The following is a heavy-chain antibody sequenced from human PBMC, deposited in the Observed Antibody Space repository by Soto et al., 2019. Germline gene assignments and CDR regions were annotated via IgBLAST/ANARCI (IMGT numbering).Heavy chain of an antibody. CDR1: GFTFSSYA. CDR2: ISYDGSNK. Sequence: PGGSLRLSCAASGFTFSSYAMHWVRQVPGKGLEWVAVISYDGSNKYYADSVKGRFTISRDTSISTTYMELSRLRSDDTAVYYCARGGYLLVNWFDPWGQGTLVTVSS. V-gene: IGHV3-30-3*01. J-gene: IGHJ5*02. CDR3: ARGGYLLVNWFDP. D-gene: IGHD6-13*01.